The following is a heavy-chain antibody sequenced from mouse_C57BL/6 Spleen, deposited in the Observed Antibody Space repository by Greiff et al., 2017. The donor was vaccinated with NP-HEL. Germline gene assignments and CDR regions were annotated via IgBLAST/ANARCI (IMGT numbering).Heavy chain of an antibody. CDR3: ARIYDGYPFDY. D-gene: IGHD2-3*01. Sequence: QVQLKQSGPELVKPGASVKISCKASGYAFSSSWMNWVKQRPGKGLEWIGRIYPGDGDTNYNGTFKGKATLTAAKSSTTSYMQLSSLTSEDSAVYFCARIYDGYPFDYWGQGTTLTVSS. J-gene: IGHJ2*01. CDR2: IYPGDGDT. CDR1: GYAFSSSW. V-gene: IGHV1-82*01.